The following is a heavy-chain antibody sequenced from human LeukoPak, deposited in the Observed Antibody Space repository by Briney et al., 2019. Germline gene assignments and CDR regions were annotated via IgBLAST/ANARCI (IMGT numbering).Heavy chain of an antibody. CDR1: GYTFTGYY. CDR2: INPNSGGT. CDR3: ARDRGYSSRWDY. J-gene: IGHJ4*02. D-gene: IGHD6-13*01. V-gene: IGHV1-2*02. Sequence: ASVKVSCKASGYTFTGYYTHWVRQAPGQGLEWMGWINPNSGGTNYAQKFQGRVTMTRDTSISTAYMELSRLRSDDTAVYYCARDRGYSSRWDYWGQGTLVTVSS.